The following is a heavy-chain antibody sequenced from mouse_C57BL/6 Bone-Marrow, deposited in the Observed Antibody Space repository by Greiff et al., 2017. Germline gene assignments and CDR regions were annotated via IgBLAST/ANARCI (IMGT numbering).Heavy chain of an antibody. CDR3: DRLGYFDY. V-gene: IGHV14-3*01. CDR1: GFNIKNTY. Sequence: EVQLQESVAELVRPGASVKLSCTASGFNIKNTYMHWVKQRPEQGLEWVGRIDPANGNTKYAPKVKGQATITADKASNTAYLQLSIRTSEDTALYYCDRLGYFDYWGQGTTLTVSS. J-gene: IGHJ2*01. CDR2: IDPANGNT.